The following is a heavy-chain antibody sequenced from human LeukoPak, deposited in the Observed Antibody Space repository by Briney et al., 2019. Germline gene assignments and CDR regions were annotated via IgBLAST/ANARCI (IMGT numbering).Heavy chain of an antibody. CDR1: GFTVSSNY. Sequence: GGSLRLSCAASGFTVSSNYMSWVRLAPGKGLEWVSVIYSGGSTYYADSVKGRFTISRDNSKNTLYLQMSSLRAEDTAVYYCASAGGSSWPFDYWGQGTLVTVSS. V-gene: IGHV3-66*01. CDR2: IYSGGST. D-gene: IGHD6-13*01. CDR3: ASAGGSSWPFDY. J-gene: IGHJ4*02.